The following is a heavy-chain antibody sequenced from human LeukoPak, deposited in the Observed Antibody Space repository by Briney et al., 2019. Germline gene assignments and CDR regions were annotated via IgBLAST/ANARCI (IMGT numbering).Heavy chain of an antibody. CDR2: ISVYNVNT. CDR1: GYTFTSYG. CDR3: ALRDYYDSSGRSFDP. J-gene: IGHJ5*02. Sequence: ASVKVSCKASGYTFTSYGISWVRQAPGQGLEWLGWISVYNVNTNYAQKLQGRVTMTTDTSTSTVYMELRSLRSDDTAVYYCALRDYYDSSGRSFDPWGQGTLVTVSS. V-gene: IGHV1-18*01. D-gene: IGHD3-22*01.